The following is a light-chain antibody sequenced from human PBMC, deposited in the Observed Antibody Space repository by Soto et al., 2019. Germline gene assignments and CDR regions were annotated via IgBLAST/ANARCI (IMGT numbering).Light chain of an antibody. J-gene: IGLJ2*01. V-gene: IGLV2-14*03. CDR3: SSYTSSTTVL. CDR2: DVS. Sequence: QSALTQPASVSASPGQSIAISCTGTSSDVGGYDYVSWYQQHPGKAPKLMIYDVSERPSGVSDRFSGSKSGNTASLTISGLHAEDEAHYNCSSYTSSTTVLFGGGTKVTVL. CDR1: SSDVGGYDY.